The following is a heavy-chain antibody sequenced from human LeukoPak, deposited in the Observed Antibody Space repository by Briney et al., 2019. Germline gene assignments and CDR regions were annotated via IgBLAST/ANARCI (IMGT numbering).Heavy chain of an antibody. J-gene: IGHJ4*02. V-gene: IGHV3-64*01. Sequence: PGGSLRLSCAASGFTFRSYAMHWVRQAPGKGLEYVSAISSNGGSTYYANSVKGRFTISRDNSKNTLYLQMGSLRAEDMAVYYCARGHSRIVGASYLDYWGQGTLVTVSS. CDR2: ISSNGGST. CDR1: GFTFRSYA. D-gene: IGHD1-26*01. CDR3: ARGHSRIVGASYLDY.